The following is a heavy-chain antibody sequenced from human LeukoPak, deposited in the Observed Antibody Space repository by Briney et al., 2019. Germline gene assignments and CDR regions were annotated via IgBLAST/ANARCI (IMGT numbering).Heavy chain of an antibody. J-gene: IGHJ4*02. CDR2: IKSETDGGTT. D-gene: IGHD5-12*01. V-gene: IGHV3-15*01. CDR1: GFTFSNAW. CDR3: TTEYSGYDYFDY. Sequence: GGSLRLSCAASGFTFSNAWMSWVRQAPGKGLEWVGRIKSETDGGTTDYAAPVKGRFTISRDDSKNTLYLQMNSLKTEDTAVYYCTTEYSGYDYFDYWGQGTLVTVSS.